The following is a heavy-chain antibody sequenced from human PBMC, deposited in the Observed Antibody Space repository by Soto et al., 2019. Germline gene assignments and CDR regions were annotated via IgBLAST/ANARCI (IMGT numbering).Heavy chain of an antibody. CDR2: IDRTGGGT. D-gene: IGHD2-15*01. V-gene: IGHV3-23*01. J-gene: IGHJ4*02. Sequence: GSLRLSWVASGFAFHNYAMSCVRQSPGKGLEWVSSIDRTGGGTHYVDSVKRRFTIFMDNSKYTLILHRIIFGVEDEAKYPCASAAGDGGPIFEFWGQGTLATVT. CDR1: GFAFHNYA. CDR3: ASAAGDGGPIFEF.